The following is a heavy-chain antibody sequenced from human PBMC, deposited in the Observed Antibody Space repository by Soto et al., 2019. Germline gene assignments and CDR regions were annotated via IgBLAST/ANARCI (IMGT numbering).Heavy chain of an antibody. CDR1: GFTFSSYA. CDR3: AKDPITIFGVVTELDY. CDR2: ISGSGGST. Sequence: GGSLRLSCAASGFTFSSYAMSWVRQAPGKGLEWVSAISGSGGSTYYADSVKGRFTISRDNSKNTLYLQMNSLRAEDTAVYYCAKDPITIFGVVTELDYWGQGTLVTVS. V-gene: IGHV3-23*01. D-gene: IGHD3-3*01. J-gene: IGHJ4*02.